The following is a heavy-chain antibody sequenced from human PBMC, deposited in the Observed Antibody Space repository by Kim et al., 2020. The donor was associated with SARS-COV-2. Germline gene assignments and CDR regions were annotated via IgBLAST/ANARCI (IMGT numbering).Heavy chain of an antibody. D-gene: IGHD3-22*01. J-gene: IGHJ4*02. V-gene: IGHV1-46*01. CDR1: GYTFTSYY. CDR3: ARDEGLDSSGYSRFDY. Sequence: ASVKVSCKASGYTFTSYYMHWVRQAPGQGLEWMGIINPSGGSTSYAQKFQGRVTMTRDTSTSTVYMELSSLRSEDTAVYYCARDEGLDSSGYSRFDYWGQGTLVTVSS. CDR2: INPSGGST.